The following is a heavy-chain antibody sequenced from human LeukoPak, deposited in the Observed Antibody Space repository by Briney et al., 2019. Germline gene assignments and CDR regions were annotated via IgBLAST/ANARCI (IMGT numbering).Heavy chain of an antibody. J-gene: IGHJ4*02. V-gene: IGHV5-51*01. Sequence: GESLKISCKASGYSFTNQWIGWVRQMPGKGLEWMGIIDPGDSETRYSPSFQGQVTISADKSISTAYLQWSSLKASDTAIYYCAGPRGSGTGPFDYWGQGTLVTVSS. CDR2: IDPGDSET. D-gene: IGHD3-10*01. CDR1: GYSFTNQW. CDR3: AGPRGSGTGPFDY.